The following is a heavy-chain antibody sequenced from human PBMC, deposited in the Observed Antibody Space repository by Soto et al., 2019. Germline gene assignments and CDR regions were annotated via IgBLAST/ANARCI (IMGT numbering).Heavy chain of an antibody. CDR2: IGTAGDA. CDR1: GFTFSSYD. V-gene: IGHV3-13*01. D-gene: IGHD2-15*01. CDR3: ARRLRGYCSGGSCYGMGMDV. J-gene: IGHJ6*02. Sequence: GSLRLSCAASGFTFSSYDMHWVRQATGKGLEWVSAIGTAGDAYYPGSVKGRFTISRENAKNSLYIQMNSLRAGDTAVYYCARRLRGYCSGGSCYGMGMDVWGQGTTVTVSS.